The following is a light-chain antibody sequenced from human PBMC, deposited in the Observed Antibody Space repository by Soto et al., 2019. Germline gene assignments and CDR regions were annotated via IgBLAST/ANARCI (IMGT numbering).Light chain of an antibody. CDR3: CSYAVSSTRV. V-gene: IGLV2-11*01. Sequence: QSALTQPRSVSGSPGQSVTISCTGTSSDVGGYNYVSWYQQHPGKAPKLMIYDVTKRPSGVPDRFSGSKSGNAASLTISGLQAEDEADYYCCSYAVSSTRVFGTGTKLTVL. CDR2: DVT. CDR1: SSDVGGYNY. J-gene: IGLJ1*01.